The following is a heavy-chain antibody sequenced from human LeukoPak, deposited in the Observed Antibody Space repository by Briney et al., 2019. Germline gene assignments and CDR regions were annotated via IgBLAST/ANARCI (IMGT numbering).Heavy chain of an antibody. CDR3: ARVRKYSSSWYWFDP. Sequence: PGGSLRLSCAASGLTFSDYYMSWIRQAPGKGLEWVSYISSSSSYTNYADSVKGRFTISRDNAKNSLYLQMNSLRAEDTAVYYCARVRKYSSSWYWFDPWGQGTLVTVSS. V-gene: IGHV3-11*05. D-gene: IGHD6-13*01. CDR2: ISSSSSYT. CDR1: GLTFSDYY. J-gene: IGHJ5*02.